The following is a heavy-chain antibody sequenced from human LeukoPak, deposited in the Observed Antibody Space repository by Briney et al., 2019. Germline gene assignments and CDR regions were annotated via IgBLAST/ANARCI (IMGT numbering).Heavy chain of an antibody. V-gene: IGHV3-48*03. CDR1: GFTFSSYE. J-gene: IGHJ4*02. CDR2: ISSSGSTI. Sequence: GGSLRLSCAASGFTFSSYEMNWVRQAPGKGLEWVSYISSSGSTIYYADSVKGRFTISRDNPKNSLYLQMNSLRAEDTAMYYCARDHPHFTMVRGIHYWGQGTLVTVSS. CDR3: ARDHPHFTMVRGIHY. D-gene: IGHD3-10*01.